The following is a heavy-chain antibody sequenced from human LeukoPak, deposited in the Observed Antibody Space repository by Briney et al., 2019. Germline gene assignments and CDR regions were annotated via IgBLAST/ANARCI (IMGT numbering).Heavy chain of an antibody. J-gene: IGHJ4*02. CDR2: IYPGDSDT. D-gene: IGHD2-21*01. CDR1: GYSFSNYW. Sequence: GESLKISCKGSGYSFSNYWIAWVRQMPGKGLEWMGIIYPGDSDTRYSPSFQGQVTISADEPISTAYLQWSSLKASDTAMYYCARWSGYGDSSDYWGQGTLVTVSS. CDR3: ARWSGYGDSSDY. V-gene: IGHV5-51*04.